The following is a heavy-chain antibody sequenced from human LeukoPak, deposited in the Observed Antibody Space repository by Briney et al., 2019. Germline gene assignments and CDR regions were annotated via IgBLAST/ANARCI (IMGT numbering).Heavy chain of an antibody. CDR2: ISSSGSTI. CDR3: ARGAPTVTPTPFDY. CDR1: GFTFSSYE. J-gene: IGHJ4*02. V-gene: IGHV3-48*03. Sequence: PGGSLRLSCAASGFTFSSYEMNWVRQAPGKGVEWVTYISSSGSTIFYADSVKGRFTISRDNAKNSLYLQMNSLRAEDTAVYYCARGAPTVTPTPFDYWGQGTLFTVSS. D-gene: IGHD4-17*01.